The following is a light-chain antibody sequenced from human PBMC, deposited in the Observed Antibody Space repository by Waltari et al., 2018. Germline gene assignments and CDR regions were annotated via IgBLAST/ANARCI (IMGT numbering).Light chain of an antibody. CDR2: KAS. CDR3: QQYNSYPWT. J-gene: IGKJ1*01. CDR1: QSISSW. V-gene: IGKV1-5*03. Sequence: DIQMTQSPSTLSASVGDRVTITCRDSQSISSWLAWYQQKPGKAPKRLIYKASSLQSGVPSRFSGSGSGTEFTLTISSLQPDDLATYYCQQYNSYPWTFGQGTKVEIK.